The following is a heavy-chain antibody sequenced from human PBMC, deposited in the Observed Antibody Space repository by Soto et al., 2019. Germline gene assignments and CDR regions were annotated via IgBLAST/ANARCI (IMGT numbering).Heavy chain of an antibody. Sequence: EVQLVESGGGLVKPGGSLRLSCAASGFTFSSYSMNWVRQAPGKGLEWVSSISSSSSYIYYADSVKGRFTISRDNAKNSLYLQMNSLRAEDTAVYYCARGGDIVVVPADYYFDYWGQGTLVTVFS. J-gene: IGHJ4*02. CDR3: ARGGDIVVVPADYYFDY. CDR1: GFTFSSYS. CDR2: ISSSSSYI. D-gene: IGHD2-2*01. V-gene: IGHV3-21*01.